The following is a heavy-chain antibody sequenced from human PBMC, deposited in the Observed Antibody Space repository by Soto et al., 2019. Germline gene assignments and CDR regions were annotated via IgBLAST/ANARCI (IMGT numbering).Heavy chain of an antibody. CDR2: ILHDGNNK. Sequence: QVQLVESGGGVVQPGRSLRLSCAASGFTFSNYIMHWVRQAPGKGLEWVAIILHDGNNKYYADSVKGRFTISRDNSRNTLYLQMNSLRTEDTAIYYCARDDDHGSYCDLGYWGQGTLVTVSS. V-gene: IGHV3-30-3*01. CDR1: GFTFSNYI. CDR3: ARDDDHGSYCDLGY. D-gene: IGHD3-10*01. J-gene: IGHJ4*02.